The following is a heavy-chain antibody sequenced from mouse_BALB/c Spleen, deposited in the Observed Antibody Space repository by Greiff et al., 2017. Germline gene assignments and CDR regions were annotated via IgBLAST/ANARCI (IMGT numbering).Heavy chain of an antibody. Sequence: EVQLQQSGPELVKPGASVKISCKASGYTFTDYNMHWVKQSHGKSLEWIGYIYPYNGGTGYNQKFKSKATLTVDNSSSTAYMELRSLTSEDSAVYYCARRGMITTGFAYWGQGTLVTVSA. CDR2: IYPYNGGT. V-gene: IGHV1S29*02. CDR1: GYTFTDYN. D-gene: IGHD2-4*01. J-gene: IGHJ3*01. CDR3: ARRGMITTGFAY.